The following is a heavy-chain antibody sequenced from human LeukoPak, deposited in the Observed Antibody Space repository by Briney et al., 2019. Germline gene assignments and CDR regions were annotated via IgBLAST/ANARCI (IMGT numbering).Heavy chain of an antibody. J-gene: IGHJ6*03. CDR3: ARERFCSSTSCPLNYYYYYYMDV. CDR2: ISAYNGNT. Sequence: ASVKVSCKASGYTFTSYDINWVRQAPGQGLEWMGWISAYNGNTNYAQKPQGRVTMTTDTSTSTAYMELRSLRSDDTAVYYCARERFCSSTSCPLNYYYYYYMDVWGKGTTVTVSS. V-gene: IGHV1-18*01. CDR1: GYTFTSYD. D-gene: IGHD2-2*01.